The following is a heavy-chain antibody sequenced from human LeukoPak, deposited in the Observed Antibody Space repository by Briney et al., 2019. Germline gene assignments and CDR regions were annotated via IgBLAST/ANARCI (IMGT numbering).Heavy chain of an antibody. CDR1: GGSISSSSYY. J-gene: IGHJ4*02. Sequence: KPSETLSLTCTVSGGSISSSSYYWGWIRQPPGKGLEWIGSIYYSGSTYYNPSLKSRVTISVDTSKNQFSLKLSSVTAADTAVYYCHAGSAAGDYWGQGTLVTVSS. CDR3: HAGSAAGDY. D-gene: IGHD6-13*01. V-gene: IGHV4-39*07. CDR2: IYYSGST.